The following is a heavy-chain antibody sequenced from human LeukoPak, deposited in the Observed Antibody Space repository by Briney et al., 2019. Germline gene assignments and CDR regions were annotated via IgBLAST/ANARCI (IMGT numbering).Heavy chain of an antibody. V-gene: IGHV1-8*01. D-gene: IGHD3-3*01. CDR2: MNPNSGNT. J-gene: IGHJ4*01. Sequence: ASVTVSCKASGYTFTSYDINWVRQATGQGLEWMGWMNPNSGNTGYAQKFQGRVTMTRDTSTSTVYMELSSLRSEDTAIYYCARVGRSGSPYDYWGHGTLVTVSS. CDR3: ARVGRSGSPYDY. CDR1: GYTFTSYD.